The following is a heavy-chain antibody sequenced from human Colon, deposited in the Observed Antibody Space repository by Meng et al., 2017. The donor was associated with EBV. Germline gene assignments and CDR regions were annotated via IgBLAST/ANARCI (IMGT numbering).Heavy chain of an antibody. CDR1: GDSITSGDYS. D-gene: IGHD3-10*01. V-gene: IGHV4-30-2*01. CDR3: VRDTRRGGGWFDP. CDR2: IYHGVNI. J-gene: IGHJ5*02. Sequence: QLQESGPGLVRPSQTLSLTCAVSGDSITSGDYSWTWIRQPPGKGLEWIGYIYHGVNIYYTPSLRSRVTISVDKSRNQFSLKLTSVSAADTAVYYCVRDTRRGGGWFDPWGQGTLVTASS.